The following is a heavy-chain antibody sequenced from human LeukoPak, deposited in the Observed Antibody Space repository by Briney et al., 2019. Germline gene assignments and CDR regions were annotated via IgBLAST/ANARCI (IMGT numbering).Heavy chain of an antibody. CDR2: ISGSGENT. D-gene: IGHD3-16*02. Sequence: GGSLRLSCAASGFTFSSYAMSWVRQAPGKGLEWVSAISGSGENTNYADSVKGRFTMSSDNSRNMLYLQMNSLRDEDTAKYYCAKTVSGSYSYQGGDYWGQGTLVTVSS. CDR3: AKTVSGSYSYQGGDY. CDR1: GFTFSSYA. J-gene: IGHJ4*02. V-gene: IGHV3-23*01.